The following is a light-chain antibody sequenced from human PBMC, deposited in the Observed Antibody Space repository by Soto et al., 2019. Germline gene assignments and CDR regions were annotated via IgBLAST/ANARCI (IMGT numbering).Light chain of an antibody. J-gene: IGKJ1*01. V-gene: IGKV3-20*01. Sequence: IWLTQSPGTLSLSPGERATLSCRASQSVSNNYLAWYQQKPGHAPSLRIYGASNRATGIPDRLSGSGSGTDFTLTISRLEPEDFAVYYCQQYGSSGTFGQGTKVDIK. CDR3: QQYGSSGT. CDR1: QSVSNNY. CDR2: GAS.